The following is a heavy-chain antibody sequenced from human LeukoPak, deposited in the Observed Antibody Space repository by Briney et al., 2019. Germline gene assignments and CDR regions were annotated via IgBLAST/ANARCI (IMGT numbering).Heavy chain of an antibody. D-gene: IGHD3-22*01. CDR3: TTELLDSSLDY. CDR2: IRSKVYGGTT. V-gene: IGHV3-49*04. J-gene: IGHJ4*02. Sequence: GGSLRLSCTASGFTFDNYAMSWVREAPGKGLEWVGFIRSKVYGGTTEYAASVKGRFTISRDDSKNTLYLQMNSLKTEDTAVYYCTTELLDSSLDYWGQGTLVTVSS. CDR1: GFTFDNYA.